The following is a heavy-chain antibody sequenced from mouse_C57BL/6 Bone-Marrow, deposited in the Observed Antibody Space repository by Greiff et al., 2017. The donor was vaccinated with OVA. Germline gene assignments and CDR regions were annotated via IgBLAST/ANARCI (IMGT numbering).Heavy chain of an antibody. J-gene: IGHJ2*01. CDR2: ISSGGSYT. Sequence: DVKLQESGGDLVKPGGSLKLSCAASGFTFSSYGMSWVRQTPDKRLEWVATISSGGSYTYYPDSVKGRFTISRDNAKNTLYLQMSSLKSEDTAMYYCARRRVWYYFDYWGQGTTLTVSS. V-gene: IGHV5-6*02. CDR3: ARRRVWYYFDY. CDR1: GFTFSSYG.